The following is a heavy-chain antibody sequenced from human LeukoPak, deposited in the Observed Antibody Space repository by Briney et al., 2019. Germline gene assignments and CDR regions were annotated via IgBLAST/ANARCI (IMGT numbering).Heavy chain of an antibody. CDR1: EYIFTTDY. J-gene: IGHJ4*02. D-gene: IGHD3-9*01. CDR3: ARDFLTGAGTFDY. Sequence: ASVKVSCKAFEYIFTTDYIHWVRQAPGQGLEWMGTINPSGDSTTYAQNFQGRVTMTRDTCTSTVYTELSSLTSEDTAVYYCARDFLTGAGTFDYWGQGTLVTVSS. CDR2: INPSGDST. V-gene: IGHV1-46*01.